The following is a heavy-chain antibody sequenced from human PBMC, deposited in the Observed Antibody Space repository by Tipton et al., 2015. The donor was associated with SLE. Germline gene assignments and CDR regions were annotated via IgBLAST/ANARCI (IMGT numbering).Heavy chain of an antibody. Sequence: TLSLTCTVSGGSISSSSYYWGWIRQPPGKGLEWIGSIYYSGSTYYNPSLKSRVTISVDTSKNQFSLKLSSVTAADTAVYYCARVLLMVYAIHGRYFDYWGQGTLVTVSS. D-gene: IGHD2-8*01. V-gene: IGHV4-39*07. CDR2: IYYSGST. CDR3: ARVLLMVYAIHGRYFDY. CDR1: GGSISSSSYY. J-gene: IGHJ4*02.